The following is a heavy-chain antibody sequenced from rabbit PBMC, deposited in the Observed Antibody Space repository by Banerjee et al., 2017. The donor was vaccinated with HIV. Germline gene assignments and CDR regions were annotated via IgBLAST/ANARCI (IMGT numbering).Heavy chain of an antibody. V-gene: IGHV1S45*01. Sequence: QEQLEESGGDLVQPGGSLTLTCTVSGFSLSRDMCWVRQAPGKGLEWIGIIRGGSSGSTYYASWAKGRFTISKTSSTTVTLQMTSLTAADTATYFCARDSSGYLRDIRLDLWGPGTLVTVS. CDR3: ARDSSGYLRDIRLDL. CDR2: IRGGSSGST. CDR1: GFSLSRD. J-gene: IGHJ3*01. D-gene: IGHD1-1*01.